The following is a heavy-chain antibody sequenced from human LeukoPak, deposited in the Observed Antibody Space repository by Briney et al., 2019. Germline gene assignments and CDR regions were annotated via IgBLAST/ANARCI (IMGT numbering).Heavy chain of an antibody. V-gene: IGHV3-74*01. CDR2: INSDGSST. Sequence: GGSLRLSCAASGFTFSSYAMSWVRQAPGKGLVWVSRINSDGSSTSYADSVKGRFTISRDNAKNTLYLQMNSLRAEDTAVYYCARDFHTYYYYGMDVWGQGTTVTVSS. CDR3: ARDFHTYYYYGMDV. J-gene: IGHJ6*02. CDR1: GFTFSSYA.